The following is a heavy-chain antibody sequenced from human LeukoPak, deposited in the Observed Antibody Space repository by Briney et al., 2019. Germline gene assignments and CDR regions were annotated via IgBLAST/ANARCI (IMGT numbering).Heavy chain of an antibody. CDR1: GFTFSSYD. CDR2: ISPSGSTI. D-gene: IGHD5-12*01. V-gene: IGHV3-48*03. J-gene: IGHJ4*02. Sequence: GGSLRLSCAASGFTFSSYDMKWVRQAPGKGLEWVSYISPSGSTIYYAHSVKGRFTISRDNAKNSLYLQMNSLRAEDTAVYYCARQGPRSGYELSWGQGTLVTVSS. CDR3: ARQGPRSGYELS.